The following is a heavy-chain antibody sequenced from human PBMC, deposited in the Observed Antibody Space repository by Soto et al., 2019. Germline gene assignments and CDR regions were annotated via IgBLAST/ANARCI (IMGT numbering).Heavy chain of an antibody. CDR3: ARVETCSSTSCYSVFDY. Sequence: EVQLVESGGGLVQPGGSLRLSCAASGFTFSSYSTHWVRQAPGQGLVWVSRINGDGRSTTYADSVKGRFTISRDTAKNTLYLQMNSLRAEDTAVYYCARVETCSSTSCYSVFDYWGQGTLVTVSS. CDR2: INGDGRST. J-gene: IGHJ4*02. CDR1: GFTFSSYS. V-gene: IGHV3-74*03. D-gene: IGHD2-2*01.